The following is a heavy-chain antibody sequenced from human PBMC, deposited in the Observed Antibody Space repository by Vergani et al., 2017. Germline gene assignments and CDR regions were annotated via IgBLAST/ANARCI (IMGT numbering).Heavy chain of an antibody. CDR3: AKDLAYYYDSSGYYSY. CDR1: GFTFSSYA. V-gene: IGHV3-23*01. J-gene: IGHJ4*02. D-gene: IGHD3-22*01. Sequence: EVQLLESGGGLVQPGGSLRLSCAASGFTFSSYAMSWVRQAPGKGLEWVSAISGSGGSTYYADSVKGRFTISRDNSKNTLYLQMNSLRAEDTAVYYCAKDLAYYYDSSGYYSYWGQGTLVTVSS. CDR2: ISGSGGST.